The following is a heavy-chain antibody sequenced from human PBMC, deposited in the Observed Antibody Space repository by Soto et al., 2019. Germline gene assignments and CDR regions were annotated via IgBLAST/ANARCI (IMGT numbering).Heavy chain of an antibody. J-gene: IGHJ5*02. V-gene: IGHV6-1*01. Sequence: QVQLQQSGPGLVKTSQTLSLTCAISGDSVSSNDATWDWIRQSPSRGLEWLGRTYYRSKWYIDYEVSWKRRININPDPSNNQLSPELDSGTPDRTGVYLCVRIVGNSWLNPWGPGTLVTVSS. CDR2: TYYRSKWYI. D-gene: IGHD1-26*01. CDR3: VRIVGNSWLNP. CDR1: GDSVSSNDAT.